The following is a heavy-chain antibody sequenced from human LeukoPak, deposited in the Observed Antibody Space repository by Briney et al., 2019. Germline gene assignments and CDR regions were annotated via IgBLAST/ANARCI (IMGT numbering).Heavy chain of an antibody. D-gene: IGHD1-1*01. CDR2: INPNRGGT. CDR3: ARELAAGTGGFDI. J-gene: IGHJ3*02. Sequence: GASVKVSCKASGYTFTDYYMHWVRQAPGQGLEWMGWINPNRGGTNYAQKFQGRVTMTRDTSISTDYMELSRLRSDDTAVYYCARELAAGTGGFDIWGHGTMVTVSS. CDR1: GYTFTDYY. V-gene: IGHV1-2*02.